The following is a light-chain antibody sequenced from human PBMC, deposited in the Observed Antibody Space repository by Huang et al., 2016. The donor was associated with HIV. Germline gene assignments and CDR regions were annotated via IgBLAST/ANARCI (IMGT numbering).Light chain of an antibody. Sequence: AIRLTQSPSSLSASTGDRVTITCRASPGISSYLAWYQQKPGKAPKLLISSASTIQSGVPSRFSGSGFGTDFTLTISSLQSEDLGTYHCQQYYTYPHSFGQGTKLEIK. J-gene: IGKJ2*03. V-gene: IGKV1-8*01. CDR2: SAS. CDR1: PGISSY. CDR3: QQYYTYPHS.